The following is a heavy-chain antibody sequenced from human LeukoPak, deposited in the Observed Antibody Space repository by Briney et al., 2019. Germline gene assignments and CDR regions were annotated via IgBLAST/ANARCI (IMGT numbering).Heavy chain of an antibody. J-gene: IGHJ4*02. V-gene: IGHV4-59*01. D-gene: IGHD2-15*01. CDR2: IYYSGST. Sequence: SETLSLTCTVSGGSISSYYWSWIRQPPGKGLEWIGYIYYSGSTNYNPSLKSRVTISVDTSKNQFSLKLSSATAADTAVYYCARDTEGVVGLFDYWGQGTLVTVSS. CDR1: GGSISSYY. CDR3: ARDTEGVVGLFDY.